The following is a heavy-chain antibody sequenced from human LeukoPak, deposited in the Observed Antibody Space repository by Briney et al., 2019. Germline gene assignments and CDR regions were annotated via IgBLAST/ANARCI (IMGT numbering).Heavy chain of an antibody. CDR3: ARKENYDILTGYETNAFDI. Sequence: ASVKVSCKASGYTFTSYGISWVRQAPGQGLEWMGWISAYNGNTNYALKLQGRVTMTTDTSASTAYMELRSLRSDDTAVYYCARKENYDILTGYETNAFDIWGQGTMVTVSS. CDR1: GYTFTSYG. D-gene: IGHD3-9*01. J-gene: IGHJ3*02. CDR2: ISAYNGNT. V-gene: IGHV1-18*01.